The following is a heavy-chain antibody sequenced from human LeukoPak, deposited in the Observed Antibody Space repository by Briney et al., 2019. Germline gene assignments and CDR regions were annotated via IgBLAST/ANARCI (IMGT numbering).Heavy chain of an antibody. CDR1: GYTFTCYN. Sequence: EASVKVSCKASGYTFTCYNMHWVRQAPGQGREWMGIIYPSGGRTNYAQKFQGRVTMTRDTSTSTVYMDLSSLRSEDTAVYYCARDGPGIDYWGQGTLVTVSS. CDR3: ARDGPGIDY. V-gene: IGHV1-46*01. D-gene: IGHD3-10*01. CDR2: IYPSGGRT. J-gene: IGHJ4*02.